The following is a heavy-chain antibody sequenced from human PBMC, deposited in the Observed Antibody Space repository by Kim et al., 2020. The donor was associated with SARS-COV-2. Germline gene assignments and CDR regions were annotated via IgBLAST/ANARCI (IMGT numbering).Heavy chain of an antibody. CDR2: IWYDGSNK. D-gene: IGHD3-22*01. CDR3: ARNYYDSSGYSIRAGNWFDP. V-gene: IGHV3-33*01. J-gene: IGHJ5*02. CDR1: GFTFSSYG. Sequence: GGSLRLSCAASGFTFSSYGMHWVRQAPGKGLEWVAVIWYDGSNKYYADSVKGRFTISRDNSKNTLYLQMNSLRAEDTAVYYCARNYYDSSGYSIRAGNWFDPWGQGTLVTVSS.